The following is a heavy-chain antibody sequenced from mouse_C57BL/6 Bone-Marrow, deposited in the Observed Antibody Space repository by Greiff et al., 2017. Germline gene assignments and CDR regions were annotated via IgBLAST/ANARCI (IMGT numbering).Heavy chain of an antibody. CDR2: IYPGDGDT. CDR3: ARCSFAY. J-gene: IGHJ3*01. CDR1: GYAFSSSW. Sequence: QVQLQQSGPELVKPGASVKISCKASGYAFSSSWMNWVKQRPGKGLEWIGRIYPGDGDTNYNGKLKGKATLTADKSSSTAYMQLSSLTSEDSAVYFCARCSFAYWGQGTLVTVSA. V-gene: IGHV1-82*01.